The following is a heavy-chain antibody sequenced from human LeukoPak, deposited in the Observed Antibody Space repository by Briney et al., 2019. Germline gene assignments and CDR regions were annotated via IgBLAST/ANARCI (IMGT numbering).Heavy chain of an antibody. J-gene: IGHJ4*02. CDR1: GFTFDDYA. V-gene: IGHV3-9*03. CDR3: AKATGGGNTNSFDY. D-gene: IGHD4-23*01. CDR2: ISWNSGSI. Sequence: GRSLRLFCAASGFTFDDYAMHWVRQAPGKGLEWVSGISWNSGSIGYADSVKGRFTISRDNAKNSLYLQMNGLRAEDMALYYCAKATGGGNTNSFDYWGQGTLVTVSS.